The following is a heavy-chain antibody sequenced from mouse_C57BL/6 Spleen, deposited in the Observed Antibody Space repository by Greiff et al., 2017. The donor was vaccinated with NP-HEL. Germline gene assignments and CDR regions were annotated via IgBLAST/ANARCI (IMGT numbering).Heavy chain of an antibody. D-gene: IGHD2-4*01. Sequence: QVQLQQPGAELVRPGSSVKLSCKASGYTFTSYWMHWVKQRPIQGLEWIGNIDPSDSETHYNQKFKDKATLTVDKSSSTAYMQLSSLTSEDSAVYYCANDYDDDYAMDYWGQGTSVTVSS. CDR2: IDPSDSET. V-gene: IGHV1-52*01. CDR1: GYTFTSYW. CDR3: ANDYDDDYAMDY. J-gene: IGHJ4*01.